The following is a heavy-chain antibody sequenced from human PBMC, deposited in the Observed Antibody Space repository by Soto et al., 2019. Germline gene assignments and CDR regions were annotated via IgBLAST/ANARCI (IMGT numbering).Heavy chain of an antibody. CDR2: ISAYNANT. CDR3: ARVVPYAMMLTRFDP. J-gene: IGHJ5*02. V-gene: IGHV1-18*01. Sequence: QVQLVQSGAEVKKPGASVKVSCKASGYTFSSYGISWVRQAPGQGLEWMGWISAYNANTNYAQKLQGRVSMTTDTSTSTAYMELWSLRSDDTAVYYCARVVPYAMMLTRFDPWGQGTLVTVSS. D-gene: IGHD2-8*01. CDR1: GYTFSSYG.